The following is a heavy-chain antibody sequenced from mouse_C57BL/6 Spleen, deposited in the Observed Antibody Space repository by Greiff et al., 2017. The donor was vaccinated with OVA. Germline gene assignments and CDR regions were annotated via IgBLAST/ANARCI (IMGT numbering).Heavy chain of an antibody. V-gene: IGHV1-50*01. CDR1: GYTFTSYW. CDR3: ARRGSRYFDF. J-gene: IGHJ1*03. CDR2: IDPSDSYT. Sequence: QVQLQQPGAELVKPGASVKLSCKASGYTFTSYWMQWVKQRPGQGLEWIGEIDPSDSYTNYNQKFKGKATLTVDTSSSTAYMQLSSLTSEDAAVYYCARRGSRYFDFWGTGTTVTVSS.